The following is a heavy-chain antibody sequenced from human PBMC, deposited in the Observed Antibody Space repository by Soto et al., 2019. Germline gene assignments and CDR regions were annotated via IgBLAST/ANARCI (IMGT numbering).Heavy chain of an antibody. D-gene: IGHD3-16*01. V-gene: IGHV1-3*01. Sequence: QVQLVQSGAEVKKPGASVKVSCKASGYTFTSYAMHWVRQAPGQRLEWMGWINAGNGNTKYSQKFQGRVTITRDTSASTAYMDLSSLRSEDTAVYYCARDLSGFGAFDIWGQGTMVTVSS. CDR1: GYTFTSYA. CDR2: INAGNGNT. J-gene: IGHJ3*02. CDR3: ARDLSGFGAFDI.